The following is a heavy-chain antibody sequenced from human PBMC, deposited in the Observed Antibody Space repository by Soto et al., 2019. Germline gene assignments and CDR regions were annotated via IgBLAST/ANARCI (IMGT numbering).Heavy chain of an antibody. CDR3: ARETAASDV. Sequence: VSCEACGYRLPSYALHWTCQSAGQRLEWMGWINAGNGNTKYSQKFQGRVTITRDTSASTAYMELSSLRSEDTAVYYCARETAASDVWGQGTTVTVSS. J-gene: IGHJ6*02. CDR1: GYRLPSYA. V-gene: IGHV1-3*01. CDR2: INAGNGNT. D-gene: IGHD6-25*01.